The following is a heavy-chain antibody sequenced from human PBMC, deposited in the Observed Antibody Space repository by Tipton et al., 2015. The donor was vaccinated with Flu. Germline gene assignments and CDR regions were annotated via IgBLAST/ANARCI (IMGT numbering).Heavy chain of an antibody. CDR2: INSDGSST. Sequence: GSLRLSCAASGFTFSSYWMHWVRQAPGKGLVWVSRINSDGSSTSYADSVKGRFTISRDNSNNTVFLQMNNMRGEDTAVYYCARAMTSAAGYGMDVWGQGTTVTVSS. D-gene: IGHD6-13*01. CDR1: GFTFSSYW. CDR3: ARAMTSAAGYGMDV. J-gene: IGHJ6*02. V-gene: IGHV3-74*01.